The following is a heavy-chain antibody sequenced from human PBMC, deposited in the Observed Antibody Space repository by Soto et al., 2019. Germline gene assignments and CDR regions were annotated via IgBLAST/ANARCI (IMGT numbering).Heavy chain of an antibody. J-gene: IGHJ4*02. CDR2: ISSSSSYI. CDR1: GFTFSSYS. D-gene: IGHD3-3*01. V-gene: IGHV3-21*01. CDR3: ARVGGNYDFWSGYYTLDY. Sequence: EEQLVESGGGLVKPGGSLRLSCAASGFTFSSYSMNWVRQAPGKGLEWVSSISSSSSYIYYADSVKGRFTISRDNAKNSLYLQMNSLRAEDTAVYYCARVGGNYDFWSGYYTLDYWGQGTLVTVSS.